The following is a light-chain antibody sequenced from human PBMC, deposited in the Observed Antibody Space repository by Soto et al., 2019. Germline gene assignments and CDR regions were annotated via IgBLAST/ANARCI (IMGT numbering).Light chain of an antibody. CDR2: EVT. J-gene: IGLJ1*01. CDR1: SSDVGAYNY. CDR3: SSYAGFNNFV. V-gene: IGLV2-8*01. Sequence: QSALTQPPSASGSPGQSVTISCTGTSSDVGAYNYVSWYQQHPGKAPKLMIYEVTNRPSGVPDRFSASKSGNTASLTVSGLQAEDEADYFCSSYAGFNNFVFGTGTKLTV.